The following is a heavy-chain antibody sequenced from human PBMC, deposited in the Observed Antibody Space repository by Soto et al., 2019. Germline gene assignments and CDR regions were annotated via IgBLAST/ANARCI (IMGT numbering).Heavy chain of an antibody. CDR2: INAANGDT. J-gene: IGHJ5*02. D-gene: IGHD6-13*01. Sequence: ASVKVSCKASGYTFTSYGIHWVREAPGQRLEWMGWINAANGDTKYSPKFQGRVTITRDTSASTAYMELSSLRSEDTAVYYCVRRHVSATGIDWFDPWGQGTLVTVGS. CDR1: GYTFTSYG. V-gene: IGHV1-3*01. CDR3: VRRHVSATGIDWFDP.